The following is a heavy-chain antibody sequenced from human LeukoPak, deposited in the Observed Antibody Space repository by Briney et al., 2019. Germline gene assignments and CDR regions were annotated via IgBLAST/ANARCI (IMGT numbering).Heavy chain of an antibody. V-gene: IGHV3-21*01. J-gene: IGHJ6*04. CDR3: ARDPYGSGSYSFAYYYYYYGMDV. Sequence: GGSLRLSCAASGFTFSSYSMNWVRQAPGKGLEWVLSISSSSSYIYYADSVKGRFTISRDNAKNSLYLQMNSLRAEDTAVYYCARDPYGSGSYSFAYYYYYYGMDVWGKGTTVTVSS. CDR1: GFTFSSYS. CDR2: ISSSSSYI. D-gene: IGHD3-10*01.